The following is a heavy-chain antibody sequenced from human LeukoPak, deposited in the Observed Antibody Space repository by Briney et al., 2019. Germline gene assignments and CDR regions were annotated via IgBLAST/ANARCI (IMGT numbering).Heavy chain of an antibody. CDR3: ARNRYYYGSGSYGVPNWFDP. Sequence: SETLSLTCTVSGGSISSSSYYWGWIRQPPGKGLEWIGSIYYSGSTYYNPSLKSRVTISVDTSKNQFSLKLSSVTAADTAVYYCARNRYYYGSGSYGVPNWFDPWGQGTLVTVSS. CDR1: GGSISSSSYY. D-gene: IGHD3-10*01. J-gene: IGHJ5*02. V-gene: IGHV4-39*01. CDR2: IYYSGST.